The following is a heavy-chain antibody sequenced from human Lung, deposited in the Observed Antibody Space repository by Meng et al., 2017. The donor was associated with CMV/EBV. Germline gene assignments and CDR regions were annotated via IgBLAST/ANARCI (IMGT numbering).Heavy chain of an antibody. D-gene: IGHD3-10*01. CDR1: CDSITNHNW. J-gene: IGHJ1*01. V-gene: IGHV4-4*02. CDR3: LRRSGGSV. CDR2: IPNRGSS. Sequence: GSGPALGNPSDTPSLTSAFSCDSITNHNWWACVRQPPGKGLELIGEIPNRGSSAYNPSLKSRVSMSIDKSKNQFSLKLTSVTAADTAVYHCLRRSGGSVWGQGTLVTVSS.